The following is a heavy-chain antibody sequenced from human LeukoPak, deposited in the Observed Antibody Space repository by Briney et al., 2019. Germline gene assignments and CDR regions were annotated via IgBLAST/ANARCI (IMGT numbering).Heavy chain of an antibody. V-gene: IGHV1-46*01. CDR3: ARDFKKGAVAATIAGY. D-gene: IGHD6-19*01. CDR2: INPSGGST. CDR1: GYTFTSYY. Sequence: ASVKVSCKASGYTFTSYYMHWVRQAPGQGLEWMGIINPSGGSTSYAQKFQGRVTMTRDTPTSTVYMELSSLRSEDTAVYYCARDFKKGAVAATIAGYWGQGTLVTVSS. J-gene: IGHJ4*02.